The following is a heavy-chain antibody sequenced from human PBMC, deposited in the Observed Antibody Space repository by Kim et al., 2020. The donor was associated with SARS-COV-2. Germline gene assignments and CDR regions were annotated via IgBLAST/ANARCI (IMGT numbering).Heavy chain of an antibody. CDR3: ARDVSGGYAYGRFDL. Sequence: GGSLRLSCAASGFTFSGYTMNWVRQAPGKGLEWVSSITSGGKYKYYADSLKGRFTVSRDNAKNSLYLELNSLRAEDTALYYCARDVSGGYAYGRFDLWGQRTLVSVSS. J-gene: IGHJ5*02. CDR2: ITSGGKYK. V-gene: IGHV3-21*01. CDR1: GFTFSGYT. D-gene: IGHD5-12*01.